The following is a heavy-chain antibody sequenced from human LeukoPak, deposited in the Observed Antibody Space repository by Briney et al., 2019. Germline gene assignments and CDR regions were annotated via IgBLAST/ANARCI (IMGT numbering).Heavy chain of an antibody. Sequence: SETLSLTCTVSGGSISSYYWSWIRQPPGKGLEWIGYIYYSGSTNYNPSLKSRVTISVDTSKNQFSLKLSSVTAADTAAYYCASGVWYYDTRGAFDIWGQGTMVTVSS. CDR1: GGSISSYY. V-gene: IGHV4-59*01. J-gene: IGHJ3*02. CDR3: ASGVWYYDTRGAFDI. D-gene: IGHD3-9*01. CDR2: IYYSGST.